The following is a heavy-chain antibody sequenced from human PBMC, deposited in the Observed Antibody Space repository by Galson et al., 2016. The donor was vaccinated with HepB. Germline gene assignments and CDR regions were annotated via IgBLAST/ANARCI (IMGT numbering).Heavy chain of an antibody. V-gene: IGHV1-24*01. CDR3: ASGPIGVVVDDAFEI. CDR2: FDPEDVQI. J-gene: IGHJ3*02. D-gene: IGHD2-15*01. Sequence: SVKVSCKVSGYSLTELSIHWVRQAPGKGPEWMGGFDPEDVQISYAQKFQGRVIMTEDTSTDTAYMELSSLRSEVTAVYYCASGPIGVVVDDAFEIWGQGTMVTVSS. CDR1: GYSLTELS.